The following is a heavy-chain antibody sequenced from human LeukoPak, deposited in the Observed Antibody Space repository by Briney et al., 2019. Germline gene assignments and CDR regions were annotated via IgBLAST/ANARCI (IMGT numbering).Heavy chain of an antibody. J-gene: IGHJ5*02. CDR2: IYYSGST. CDR3: ARRDRCSSTSCYGWLDP. V-gene: IGHV4-39*01. CDR1: GGSISSSSYY. D-gene: IGHD2-2*01. Sequence: SETLSLTCTVSGGSISSSSYYWGWIRQPPGKGLEWIGSIYYSGSTYYNPSLKSRVTISVDTSKNQFSLKLSSVTAADTAVYYCARRDRCSSTSCYGWLDPWGQGTLVTVSS.